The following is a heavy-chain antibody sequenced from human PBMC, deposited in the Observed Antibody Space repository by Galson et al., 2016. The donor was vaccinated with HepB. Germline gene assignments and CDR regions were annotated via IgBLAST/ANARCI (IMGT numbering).Heavy chain of an antibody. V-gene: IGHV4-39*01. CDR3: ARHQAIDRYFDL. CDR2: IYFTGAT. CDR1: GGSISSIGAY. J-gene: IGHJ2*01. D-gene: IGHD2-2*02. Sequence: ETLSLTCTVSGGSISSIGAYWGWIRQPPGKGLEWIGSIYFTGATYYNPSLTSRLTISVDTFKIQVSLRLNSVTAADTTIYYCARHQAIDRYFDLWGRGTLVTVSS.